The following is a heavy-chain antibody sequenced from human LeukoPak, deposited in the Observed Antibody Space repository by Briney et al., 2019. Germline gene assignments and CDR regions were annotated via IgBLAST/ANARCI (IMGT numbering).Heavy chain of an antibody. V-gene: IGHV4-59*08. CDR2: IYNTGRT. CDR1: GGSITNYY. Sequence: PSETLSLTCSVSGGSITNYYWSWIRQSPGKGLEWIGFIYNTGRTNYNPSLQSRVTMSIDTSKNQFSLKLSSVTAADTAVYYCARQGELAIDYWGQGTLVTVSS. J-gene: IGHJ4*02. D-gene: IGHD1-26*01. CDR3: ARQGELAIDY.